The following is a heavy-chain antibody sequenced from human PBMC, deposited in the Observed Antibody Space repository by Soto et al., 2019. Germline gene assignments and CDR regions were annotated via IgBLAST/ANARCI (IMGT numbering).Heavy chain of an antibody. Sequence: SETLSLTCTVSGGSVSSGHYYWSWIRQPPGKGLEWIGYIYCSGSTNYNPSLKSRVTISVDTSKNQFSLKLSSVTAADTAVYYCARCHGITGTTQGNWFDPWGQGTLVTVSS. D-gene: IGHD1-7*01. J-gene: IGHJ5*02. CDR1: GGSVSSGHYY. V-gene: IGHV4-61*01. CDR3: ARCHGITGTTQGNWFDP. CDR2: IYCSGST.